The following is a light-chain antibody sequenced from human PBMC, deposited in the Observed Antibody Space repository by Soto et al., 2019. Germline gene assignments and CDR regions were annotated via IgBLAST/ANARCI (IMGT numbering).Light chain of an antibody. CDR2: AAS. J-gene: IGKJ5*01. Sequence: LNEPPAVLSSTVGDRVNLTYRASQGISSNLAWYQQKPGKAPKLLIYAASTLQSGVPSRFSGSGSGTEFTLTISSLQPEDFATYYCQHFTSYPITFGQGTRLEIK. V-gene: IGKV1-9*01. CDR3: QHFTSYPIT. CDR1: QGISSN.